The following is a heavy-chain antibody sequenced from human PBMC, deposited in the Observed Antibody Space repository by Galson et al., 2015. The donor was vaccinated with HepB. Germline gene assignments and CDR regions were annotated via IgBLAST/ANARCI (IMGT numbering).Heavy chain of an antibody. CDR2: ITGSGDKT. V-gene: IGHV3-23*01. Sequence: SLRLSCAASGFTFNHYAMSWVRHAPGKGLEWVSAITGSGDKTYYGDSVKGRFTVSRDNSRNTLYLQMNSLRAEDTALYYCAKVPRNIITIVRGVIIAYFDSWGQGTLVTVSS. J-gene: IGHJ4*02. CDR3: AKVPRNIITIVRGVIIAYFDS. D-gene: IGHD3-10*01. CDR1: GFTFNHYA.